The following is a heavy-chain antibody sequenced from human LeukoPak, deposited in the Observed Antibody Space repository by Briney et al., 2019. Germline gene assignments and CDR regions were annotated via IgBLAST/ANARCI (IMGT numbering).Heavy chain of an antibody. D-gene: IGHD2-2*01. Sequence: ASVKVSCKASGSTFSGYYIHWVRQAPGQGLEWMGWINPNSGGTSHAQKFQGRVTMTRDTSITTAYMELSRLRSDDTAVYYCARGGQLRDFDIWGQGTMVTVSS. J-gene: IGHJ3*02. V-gene: IGHV1-2*02. CDR2: INPNSGGT. CDR3: ARGGQLRDFDI. CDR1: GSTFSGYY.